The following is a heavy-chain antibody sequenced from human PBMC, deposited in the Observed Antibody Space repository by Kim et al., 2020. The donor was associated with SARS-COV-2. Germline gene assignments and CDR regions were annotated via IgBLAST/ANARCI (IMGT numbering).Heavy chain of an antibody. Sequence: ASVKVSCKASGYTFTDYYIQWVRQAPGQGLEWVGRIHTNSGGTNYAQKFQGRVTMTRDTSINTAYMELTRLTSDDMVVYYCARGNGEIDYWGQGTLVTVS. CDR1: GYTFTDYY. J-gene: IGHJ4*02. CDR3: ARGNGEIDY. V-gene: IGHV1-2*05. CDR2: IHTNSGGT. D-gene: IGHD1-1*01.